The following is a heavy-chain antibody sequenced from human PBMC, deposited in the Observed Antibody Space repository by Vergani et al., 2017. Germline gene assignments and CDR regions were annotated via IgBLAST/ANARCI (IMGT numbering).Heavy chain of an antibody. CDR3: TKGGIMTTIMNY. J-gene: IGHJ4*02. Sequence: EVQLVESGGGLVQPGGSLRLSCAASGFTFSSYSMNWVRQAPGKGLEWVSYISSSSSTIYYADSVKGRFTISRDNSKNMLYLQMNSLRAEDTAVYFCTKGGIMTTIMNYWGQGTLVTVSS. V-gene: IGHV3-48*01. CDR1: GFTFSSYS. D-gene: IGHD1-1*01. CDR2: ISSSSSTI.